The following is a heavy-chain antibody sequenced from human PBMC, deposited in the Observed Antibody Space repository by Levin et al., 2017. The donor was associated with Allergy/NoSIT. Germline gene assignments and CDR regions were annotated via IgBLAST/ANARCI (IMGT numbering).Heavy chain of an antibody. D-gene: IGHD2-8*02. CDR1: GFTFSSYG. Sequence: GESLRLSCAASGFTFSSYGMHWVRQAPGKGLEWVAVIWYDGSDKYYADSVKGRFTISRDNSKNTLYLQMNSLRDEDTAVYYCGRVGYCTGGVCPIDYWGQGTLVTVSS. CDR2: IWYDGSDK. V-gene: IGHV3-33*01. CDR3: GRVGYCTGGVCPIDY. J-gene: IGHJ4*02.